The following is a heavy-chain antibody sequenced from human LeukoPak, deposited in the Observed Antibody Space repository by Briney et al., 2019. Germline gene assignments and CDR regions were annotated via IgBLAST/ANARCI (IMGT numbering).Heavy chain of an antibody. CDR3: AKDFSFGIAVAQWFDP. D-gene: IGHD6-19*01. Sequence: PGGSLRLSCAASGFTFSSYAMSWVRQAPGKGLEWVSAISGSGGSTYYADSVKGRFTISRDNSKNTLYLQMNSLRAEDTAVYYCAKDFSFGIAVAQWFDPWGQGTLVTVSS. CDR2: ISGSGGST. CDR1: GFTFSSYA. J-gene: IGHJ5*02. V-gene: IGHV3-23*01.